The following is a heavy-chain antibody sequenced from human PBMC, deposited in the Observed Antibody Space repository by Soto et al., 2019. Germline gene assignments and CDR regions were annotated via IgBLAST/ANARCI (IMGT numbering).Heavy chain of an antibody. Sequence: QVQLVQSGAEVKKPGSSVKVSCKASGGTFSSYAISWVRQAPGQGLEWMGGIIPIFGTANYAQKFQGRVTITADESTSTAYMELSSLRSEDTAVYYCARVVASIGIAVAVGAFDIWGQGTMVTVFS. CDR1: GGTFSSYA. CDR2: IIPIFGTA. J-gene: IGHJ3*02. D-gene: IGHD6-19*01. CDR3: ARVVASIGIAVAVGAFDI. V-gene: IGHV1-69*01.